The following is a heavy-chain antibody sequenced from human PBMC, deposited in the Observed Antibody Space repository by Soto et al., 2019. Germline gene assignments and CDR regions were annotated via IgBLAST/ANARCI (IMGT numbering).Heavy chain of an antibody. J-gene: IGHJ5*02. V-gene: IGHV4-30-4*01. CDR1: GGSISSGDYY. Sequence: QVQLQESGPGLVKPSQTLSLTCTVSGGSISSGDYYWSWIRQPPGKGLEWIGYIYYSGRTYYNPSLKGRATASAXTSKKQFSLKLSSVTAADTAVYYCARVGTAHWFDPWGQGTLVTVSS. CDR2: IYYSGRT. D-gene: IGHD3-10*01. CDR3: ARVGTAHWFDP.